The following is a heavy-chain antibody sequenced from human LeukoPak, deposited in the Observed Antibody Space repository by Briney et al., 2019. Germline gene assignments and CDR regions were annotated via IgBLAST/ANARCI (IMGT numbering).Heavy chain of an antibody. D-gene: IGHD5-12*01. V-gene: IGHV1-2*02. CDR3: ARDLGASGYDLFDY. CDR2: INPNSGGT. Sequence: KISCKGSGYTFTGYYMHWVRQAPGQGLEWMGWINPNSGGTNYAQKFQGRVTMTRDTSISTAYMELSRLRSDDTAVYYCARDLGASGYDLFDYWGQGTLVTVSS. CDR1: GYTFTGYY. J-gene: IGHJ4*02.